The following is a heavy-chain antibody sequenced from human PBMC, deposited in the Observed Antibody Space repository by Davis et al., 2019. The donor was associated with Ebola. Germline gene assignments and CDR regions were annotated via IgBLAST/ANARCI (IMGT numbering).Heavy chain of an antibody. CDR3: AKDRDWQEDYGGNSAFDH. CDR2: ISYDGSNK. V-gene: IGHV3-30-3*01. CDR1: GFTFNSYA. J-gene: IGHJ4*02. D-gene: IGHD4-23*01. Sequence: PGGSLRLSCAASGFTFNSYAMHWVRQAPGKGLEWVAIISYDGSNKYYADSVKGRFTISRDNSKNTLYLQMNSLRVEDTAVYYCAKDRDWQEDYGGNSAFDHWGQGTLVTVSS.